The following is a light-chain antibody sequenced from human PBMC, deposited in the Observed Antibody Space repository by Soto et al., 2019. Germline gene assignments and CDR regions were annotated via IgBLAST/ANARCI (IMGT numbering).Light chain of an antibody. CDR3: QNDSNWRRT. J-gene: IGKJ2*01. CDR2: AAS. V-gene: IGKV3-15*01. CDR1: QSVNSN. Sequence: EIVMTQSPATLSVAPGERATLSCRASQSVNSNLAWYQHKPGQLPRLLMYAASTRAAGIPPRFSGSVSVTDLPFTIRSLQSEDFAVYYCQNDSNWRRTFGQGTKLEIK.